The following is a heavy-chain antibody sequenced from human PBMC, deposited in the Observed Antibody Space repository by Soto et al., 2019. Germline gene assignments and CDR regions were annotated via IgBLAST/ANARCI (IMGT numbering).Heavy chain of an antibody. CDR1: GGCFSGYY. CDR3: ARDKITGLFDY. Sequence: QVQLQQWGAGLLKPSETLSLTCAVYGGCFSGYYWTWIRQPPGTGLEWIGEINHSGSTNYNPSIKSRVTISVDTSKNQFSLKLTSVTAADTAVYYCARDKITGLFDYWGLGTLVTVSS. CDR2: INHSGST. D-gene: IGHD2-8*02. J-gene: IGHJ4*02. V-gene: IGHV4-34*01.